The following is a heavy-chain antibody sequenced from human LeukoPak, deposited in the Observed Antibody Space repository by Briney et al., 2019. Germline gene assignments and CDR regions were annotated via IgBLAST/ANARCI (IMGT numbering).Heavy chain of an antibody. D-gene: IGHD3-10*01. CDR2: INHSGST. CDR1: GGSFSGYY. V-gene: IGHV4-34*01. Sequence: PSETLSLTCAVYGGSFSGYYWSWIRQPPGKGLEWIGEINHSGSTNYNPSLKSRVTISVDTSKNQFSLKLSSVTAADTAVYYCARDPYGEGNSDYWGQGTLVTVSS. J-gene: IGHJ4*02. CDR3: ARDPYGEGNSDY.